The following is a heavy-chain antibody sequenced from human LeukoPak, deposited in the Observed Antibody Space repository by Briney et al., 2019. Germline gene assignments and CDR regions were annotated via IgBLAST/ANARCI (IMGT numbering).Heavy chain of an antibody. J-gene: IGHJ4*02. CDR1: GGSISSYY. D-gene: IGHD1-14*01. Sequence: SETLSLTCTVSGGSISSYYWSWIRQPPGKGLEWIGYIYDSGSTNYNPPLKSRVTISVDTSKNQFSLKVSSVTAADTAVYYCARLRSRTVFDYWGQGTLVTVSS. CDR2: IYDSGST. CDR3: ARLRSRTVFDY. V-gene: IGHV4-59*01.